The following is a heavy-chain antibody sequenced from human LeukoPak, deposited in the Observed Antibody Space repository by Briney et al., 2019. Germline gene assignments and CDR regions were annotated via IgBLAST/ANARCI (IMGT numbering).Heavy chain of an antibody. D-gene: IGHD1-1*01. Sequence: GSLRLSCAASGFTFSSYAMSWVRQVPGKGLEWVSSISGSGGSTYYADSVKGRFTISRDNSKNTLYLQMNSLRAEDTALYYCAEWNSVYWYFDLWGRGTLVTVSS. CDR3: AEWNSVYWYFDL. J-gene: IGHJ2*01. V-gene: IGHV3-23*01. CDR2: ISGSGGST. CDR1: GFTFSSYA.